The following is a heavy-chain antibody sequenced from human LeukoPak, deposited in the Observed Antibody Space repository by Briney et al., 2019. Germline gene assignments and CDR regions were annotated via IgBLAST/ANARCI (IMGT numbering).Heavy chain of an antibody. Sequence: GGSLRLSCAASGFTFSNYAMSWVRQAPGKGLEWVSTISGSGISTNYADSVKGRFTISRDSSKNTLFLQMNDLTVEDTARYYCARRPGNWGQGILVTVSS. CDR3: ARRPGN. CDR1: GFTFSNYA. D-gene: IGHD1-14*01. V-gene: IGHV3-23*01. J-gene: IGHJ4*02. CDR2: ISGSGIST.